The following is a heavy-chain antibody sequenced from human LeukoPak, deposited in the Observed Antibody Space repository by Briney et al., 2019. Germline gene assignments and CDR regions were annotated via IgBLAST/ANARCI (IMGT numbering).Heavy chain of an antibody. CDR2: IAYDGSNK. CDR1: GFTFSSYG. CDR3: AKDPSGKWYFDP. Sequence: GRSLRLSCAASGFTFSSYGMDWVRQAPGKGLEWVAVIAYDGSNKYYADSVKGRFTISRDNSKNTLYLQMNSLRAEDTAVYYCAKDPSGKWYFDPWGQGTLVTVSS. V-gene: IGHV3-30*18. J-gene: IGHJ5*02. D-gene: IGHD2-8*01.